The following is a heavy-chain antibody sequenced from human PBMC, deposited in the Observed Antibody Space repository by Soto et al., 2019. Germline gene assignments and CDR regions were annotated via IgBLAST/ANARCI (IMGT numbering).Heavy chain of an antibody. D-gene: IGHD6-13*01. V-gene: IGHV3-15*07. CDR2: MKSYRGGGTT. CDR1: GFSFSPAW. Sequence: EVQLVESGGGLVTPGGSLRLSCTGTGFSFSPAWMNWVRPAPGKGLEWVGRMKSYRGGGTTDYAATVQGRFTISSDESTSTLYLQMNSLKVEDTALYFCIWQQDFYYGKAVWGQGTTVTVSS. J-gene: IGHJ6*02. CDR3: IWQQDFYYGKAV.